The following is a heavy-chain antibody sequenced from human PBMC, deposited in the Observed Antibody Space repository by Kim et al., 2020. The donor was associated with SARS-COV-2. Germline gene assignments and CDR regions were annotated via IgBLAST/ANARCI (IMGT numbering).Heavy chain of an antibody. V-gene: IGHV4-30-2*01. CDR2: IYHSGST. J-gene: IGHJ6*02. CDR3: ARVLVAAAGIEDYYYGMDV. Sequence: SETLSLTCAVSGGSISSGGYSWSWIRQPPGKGLEWIGYIYHSGSTYYNPSLKSRVTISVDRSKNQFSLKLSSVTAADTAVYYCARVLVAAAGIEDYYYGMDVWGQGTTVTVSS. CDR1: GGSISSGGYS. D-gene: IGHD6-13*01.